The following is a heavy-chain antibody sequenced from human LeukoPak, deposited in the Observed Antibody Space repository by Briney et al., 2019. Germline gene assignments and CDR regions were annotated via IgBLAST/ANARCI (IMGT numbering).Heavy chain of an antibody. D-gene: IGHD6-13*01. CDR2: IYYSGNT. CDR3: ARNLIPEQLVLNF. Sequence: PSETLSLTCTVSGGSISGYYWNWIRQPPGKGLEWIGYIYYSGNTNYNPSLKSRVTMSVDTSKNQFSLNLKSVTPEDTAVYYCARNLIPEQLVLNFWGQGILVTASS. V-gene: IGHV4-59*01. CDR1: GGSISGYY. J-gene: IGHJ4*02.